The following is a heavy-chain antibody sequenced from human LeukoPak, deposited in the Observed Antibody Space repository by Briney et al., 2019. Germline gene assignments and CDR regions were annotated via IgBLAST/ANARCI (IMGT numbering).Heavy chain of an antibody. V-gene: IGHV4-39*01. CDR3: AGRDGYNLAFDY. Sequence: SETLSLTCTVSGGSIRSSYYYWGWIRQSPGKGLEWIGSIYDSGSTYYNPSLKSRVTISVDTSKNQFSLKLSSVTAADTAVYYCAGRDGYNLAFDYWGQGTLVTVSS. D-gene: IGHD5-24*01. CDR2: IYDSGST. J-gene: IGHJ4*02. CDR1: GGSIRSSYYY.